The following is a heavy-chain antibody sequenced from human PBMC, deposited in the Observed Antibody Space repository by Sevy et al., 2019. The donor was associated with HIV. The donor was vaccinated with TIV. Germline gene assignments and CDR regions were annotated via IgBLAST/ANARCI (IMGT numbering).Heavy chain of an antibody. D-gene: IGHD3-10*01. Sequence: ASVKVSCKTSGYRFIGYFIHWVRQVPGHGLEWMGQINPQFGCTTYAQSFQGRVTMTTETSSSTAHMELRSLRSDDTAIYYCARLGDDYWGQGTLVTVSS. CDR2: INPQFGCT. CDR3: ARLGDDY. CDR1: GYRFIGYF. V-gene: IGHV1-2*06. J-gene: IGHJ4*02.